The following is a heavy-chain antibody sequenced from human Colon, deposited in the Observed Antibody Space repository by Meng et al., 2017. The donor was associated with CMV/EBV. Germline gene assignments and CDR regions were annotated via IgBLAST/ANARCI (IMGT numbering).Heavy chain of an antibody. D-gene: IGHD3-10*01. CDR2: INTDTGNP. J-gene: IGHJ4*02. Sequence: GYTLTDYALNWVRQAPGQGLEWMGWINTDTGNPTYAQGFTGRFVFSLDTSVSTAYLQISSLKAEDTAVYYCARGGGEIYYGSGTCDYWGQGALVTVSS. CDR3: ARGGGEIYYGSGTCDY. CDR1: GYTLTDYA. V-gene: IGHV7-4-1*02.